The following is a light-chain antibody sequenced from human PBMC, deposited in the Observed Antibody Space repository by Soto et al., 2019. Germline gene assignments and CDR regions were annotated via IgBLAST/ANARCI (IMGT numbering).Light chain of an antibody. Sequence: EIVLTQSPPTLSLSPGERATLSCRASQFIPIHLAWYQQKPGQPPRLLIYGASSRATGIPARFSGSGSGTDFTLTISSLEPEDFAVYYCQQRSNWPTTFGQGTRLEIK. CDR2: GAS. V-gene: IGKV3-11*01. CDR1: QFIPIH. J-gene: IGKJ5*01. CDR3: QQRSNWPTT.